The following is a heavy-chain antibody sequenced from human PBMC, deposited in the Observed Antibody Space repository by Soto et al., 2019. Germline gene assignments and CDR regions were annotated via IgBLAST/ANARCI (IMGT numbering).Heavy chain of an antibody. Sequence: QVQLVQSGAEVKKPGASVKVSCKASGYTFTGYYMHWVRQAPGQGLEWMGWINPNSGGTNYAQKFQGWVTMTRDTSISTAYIELSRLRSDDTAVYYCARDPFYGDYSAYYYMDVWGKGTTVTVSS. J-gene: IGHJ6*03. CDR1: GYTFTGYY. CDR3: ARDPFYGDYSAYYYMDV. V-gene: IGHV1-2*04. CDR2: INPNSGGT. D-gene: IGHD4-17*01.